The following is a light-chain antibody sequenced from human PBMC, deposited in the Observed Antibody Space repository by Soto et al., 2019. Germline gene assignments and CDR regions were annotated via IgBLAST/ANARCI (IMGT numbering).Light chain of an antibody. CDR2: AAS. CDR3: QQYNSYSYT. Sequence: DGQMTQCPSSLSASVGDRFTITCRASQSISSYLNWYQQKPGKAPKLLIYAASSLQSGVPSRFSGSGSGTDFTLTISSLQPDDFATYYCQQYNSYSYTFGQGTKGDIK. J-gene: IGKJ2*01. CDR1: QSISSY. V-gene: IGKV1-39*01.